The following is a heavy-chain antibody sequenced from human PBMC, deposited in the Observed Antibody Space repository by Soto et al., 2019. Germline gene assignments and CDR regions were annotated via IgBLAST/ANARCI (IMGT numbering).Heavy chain of an antibody. V-gene: IGHV3-48*02. CDR3: ATSGSNRFDY. Sequence: PGGSLRLSCAASGFSFSAYKFNWVRQAPGKGLEWISSITRGSDDIKYADSVKGRFTISRANGKSSLYLQMNSLNEEDTAVYYCATSGSNRFDYWGQGTRVTVSS. D-gene: IGHD3-16*02. CDR2: ITRGSDDI. J-gene: IGHJ4*02. CDR1: GFSFSAYK.